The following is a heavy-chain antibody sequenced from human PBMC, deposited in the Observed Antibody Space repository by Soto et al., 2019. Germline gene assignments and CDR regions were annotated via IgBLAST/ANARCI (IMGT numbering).Heavy chain of an antibody. J-gene: IGHJ4*02. D-gene: IGHD1-7*01. Sequence: QVQLVQSGAEVKKPGSSVKVSCKASGGTFSNYVVNWVRQAPGQGLEWMGKIIPISGEANYAQKFQGRVTITTDKSTSTSYMELSSLRPEDTAVYYCARDMTRTVVPYIDFWGQGTLVTVSS. CDR2: IIPISGEA. V-gene: IGHV1-69*06. CDR3: ARDMTRTVVPYIDF. CDR1: GGTFSNYV.